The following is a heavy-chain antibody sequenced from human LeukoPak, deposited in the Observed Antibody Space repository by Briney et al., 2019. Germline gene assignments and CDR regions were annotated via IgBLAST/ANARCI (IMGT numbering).Heavy chain of an antibody. Sequence: GGSLRLSCTASGFTFRNYVIHWVRQAPGKGLEWVAVTSSDLNVKLYADSVKGRFTISRDNARDSLYLQMNSLRAEDTAVYYCARDWFGELIWGQGTLVTVSS. CDR3: ARDWFGELI. V-gene: IGHV3-30-3*01. CDR1: GFTFRNYV. D-gene: IGHD3-10*01. CDR2: TSSDLNVK. J-gene: IGHJ4*02.